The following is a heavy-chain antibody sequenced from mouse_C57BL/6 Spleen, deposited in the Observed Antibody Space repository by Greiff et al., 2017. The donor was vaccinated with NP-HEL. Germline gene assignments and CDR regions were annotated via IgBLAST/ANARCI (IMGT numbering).Heavy chain of an antibody. D-gene: IGHD1-1*01. Sequence: EVQGVESVAELVRPGASVKLSCTASGFNIKNTYMHWVKQRPEQGLEWIGRIDPANGNTKYAPKFQGKATITADTSSNTAYLQLSSLTSEDTAIYYCARTTVVDPWFAYWGQGTLVTVSA. CDR1: GFNIKNTY. J-gene: IGHJ3*01. V-gene: IGHV14-3*01. CDR3: ARTTVVDPWFAY. CDR2: IDPANGNT.